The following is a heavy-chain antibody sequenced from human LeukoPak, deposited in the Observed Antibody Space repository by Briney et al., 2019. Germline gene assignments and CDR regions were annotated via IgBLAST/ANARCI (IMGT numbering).Heavy chain of an antibody. Sequence: GGSLRLSCAASGFTFSSYGMHWVRQAPGKGLEWVAFIQHDGGNKYYADSVKGRFTISRDNSKNTLYLQMNSLRAEDTAVYYCARAFRYSTSSDYWGQGTLVTVSS. CDR3: ARAFRYSTSSDY. CDR1: GFTFSSYG. D-gene: IGHD6-6*01. J-gene: IGHJ4*02. CDR2: IQHDGGNK. V-gene: IGHV3-30*02.